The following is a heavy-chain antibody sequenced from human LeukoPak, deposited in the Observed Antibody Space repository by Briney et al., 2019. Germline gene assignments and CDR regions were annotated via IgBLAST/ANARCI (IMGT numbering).Heavy chain of an antibody. CDR2: ISYDGSNK. Sequence: SGRSLRLSCAASGFTFSSYGMHWVRQAPGKGLEWVAVISYDGSNKYYADSVKGRFTISRDNSKNTLYLQMNSLRAEDTAVYYCARGSSSSWPRNWFDPWGQGTLVTVSS. CDR3: ARGSSSSWPRNWFDP. V-gene: IGHV3-30*03. D-gene: IGHD6-13*01. J-gene: IGHJ5*02. CDR1: GFTFSSYG.